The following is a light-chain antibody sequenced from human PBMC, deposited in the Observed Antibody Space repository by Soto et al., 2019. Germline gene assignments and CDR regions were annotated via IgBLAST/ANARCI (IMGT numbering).Light chain of an antibody. J-gene: IGKJ3*01. CDR2: GAS. Sequence: EIVMTQSPATLSVSPGESATLSCRASQNINSDLAWYVQKPGQAPRRVIYGASTWDTDVPPRFTCSGSWTEFTLTISGLQSEDVGTYYCQQYENLPFTFGPGTRVDIK. V-gene: IGKV3D-15*01. CDR1: QNINSD. CDR3: QQYENLPFT.